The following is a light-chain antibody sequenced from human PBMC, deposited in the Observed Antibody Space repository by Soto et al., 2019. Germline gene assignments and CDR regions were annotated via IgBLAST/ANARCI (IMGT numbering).Light chain of an antibody. CDR2: FGS. CDR3: MQSQQSPPT. J-gene: IGKJ1*01. V-gene: IGKV2-28*01. Sequence: IVMTQSPLSLPVTPGEPASISCSSSQSRLQSNGYNYLDWYLQKPGQSPQLLIYFGSYRASGVPDRFSGSGSGTDFTLKIRRVEAEDVGVYYCMQSQQSPPTFGQGTKVEI. CDR1: QSRLQSNGYNY.